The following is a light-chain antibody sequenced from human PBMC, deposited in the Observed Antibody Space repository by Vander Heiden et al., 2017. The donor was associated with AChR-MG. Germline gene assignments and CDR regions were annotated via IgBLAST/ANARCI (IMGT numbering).Light chain of an antibody. V-gene: IGKV3-15*01. CDR2: DAS. J-gene: IGKJ2*01. CDR1: QSVSSD. CDR3: QQYHNWPPYT. Sequence: EIVMTQSPATLSVSPGERATLSCRASQSVSSDLAWYQHKPGQAPRLLIYDASTRATSVPARFSGSGSGTEFTLTISSLQSEDFAVYYCQQYHNWPPYTFGQGTKLEIK.